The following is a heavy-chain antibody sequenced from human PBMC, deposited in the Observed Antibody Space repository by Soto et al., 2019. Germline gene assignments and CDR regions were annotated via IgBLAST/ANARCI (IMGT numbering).Heavy chain of an antibody. D-gene: IGHD2-15*01. CDR1: GGSISSGGYY. Sequence: QVQLQESGPGLVKPSQTLSLTCTVSGGSISSGGYYWSWIRQHPGKGLEWIGYIYYSGSTYYNPSLKSRVTISVDTSKNQFSLKVSSVTAADTAVYYCARFAPHGGKEFDYWGQGTLVTVSS. CDR3: ARFAPHGGKEFDY. V-gene: IGHV4-31*03. J-gene: IGHJ4*02. CDR2: IYYSGST.